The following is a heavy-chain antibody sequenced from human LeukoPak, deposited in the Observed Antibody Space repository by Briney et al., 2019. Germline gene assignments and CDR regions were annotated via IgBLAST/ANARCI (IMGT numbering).Heavy chain of an antibody. CDR3: ATVDYPKYYFDY. Sequence: ASVTVSCTVSGYTLTELSMHWVRQAPGKGLEWMGGFDPEDGETIYAQKFQGRVTMTEDTSTDTAYMELSSLRSEDTAVYYCATVDYPKYYFDYWGQGTLVTVSS. CDR1: GYTLTELS. J-gene: IGHJ4*02. D-gene: IGHD4-11*01. CDR2: FDPEDGET. V-gene: IGHV1-24*01.